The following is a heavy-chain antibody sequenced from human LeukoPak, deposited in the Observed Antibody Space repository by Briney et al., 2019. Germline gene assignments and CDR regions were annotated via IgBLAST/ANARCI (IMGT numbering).Heavy chain of an antibody. D-gene: IGHD6-19*01. CDR1: GFTFSSYA. CDR2: ISYDGSNK. CDR3: ARDSSGSLGYYYYGMDV. J-gene: IGHJ6*02. Sequence: GGSLRLSCAASGFTFSSYAMHWVRQAPGKGLEWVAVISYDGSNKYYADSVKGRFTISRDNSKNTLYLQMNSLRAEDTAVYYCARDSSGSLGYYYYGMDVWGQGTTVTVSS. V-gene: IGHV3-30*04.